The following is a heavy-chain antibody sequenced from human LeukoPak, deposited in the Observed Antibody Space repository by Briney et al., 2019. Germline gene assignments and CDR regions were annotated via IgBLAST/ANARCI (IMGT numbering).Heavy chain of an antibody. CDR2: ISWDGTGT. J-gene: IGHJ4*02. Sequence: PGGSLRLSCAASGFTFVEYAMHWVRQAPGKGLEWVSVISWDGTGTYYADSVKGRFTISRDNSKSSLYLQMNSLRVEDIALYYCAKGHRSGYATHLDYWGQGTLVTVSS. CDR1: GFTFVEYA. V-gene: IGHV3-43D*03. D-gene: IGHD3-22*01. CDR3: AKGHRSGYATHLDY.